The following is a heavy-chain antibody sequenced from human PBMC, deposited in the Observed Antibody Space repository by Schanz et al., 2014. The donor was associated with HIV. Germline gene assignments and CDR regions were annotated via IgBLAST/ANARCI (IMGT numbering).Heavy chain of an antibody. J-gene: IGHJ4*02. CDR2: IIPVFGTT. V-gene: IGHV1-69*06. CDR3: ARGGDGYTGVADRSDY. CDR1: GYTFIEYY. Sequence: QVQLVQSGPEVKKPGASVKVSCQSSGYTFIEYYMHWVRQAPGQGLEWMGGIIPVFGTTNYAQKFQGRVTITADKSTSTAYMELSSLRSEDTAVYYCARGGDGYTGVADRSDYWGQGTLVIVSS. D-gene: IGHD5-12*01.